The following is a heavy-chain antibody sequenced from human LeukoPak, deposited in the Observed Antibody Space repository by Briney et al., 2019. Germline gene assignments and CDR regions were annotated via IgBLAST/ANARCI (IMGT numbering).Heavy chain of an antibody. Sequence: GGSLRLSCAASGFTFSSYSMNWVRQAPGKGLEWVSYISSSSSTIYYADSVKGRFTISRDDAKNSLYLQMNSLRAEDTAVYYCASSITIFGVVIMGVLDYWGQGTLVTVSS. CDR3: ASSITIFGVVIMGVLDY. D-gene: IGHD3-3*01. CDR1: GFTFSSYS. CDR2: ISSSSSTI. J-gene: IGHJ4*02. V-gene: IGHV3-48*01.